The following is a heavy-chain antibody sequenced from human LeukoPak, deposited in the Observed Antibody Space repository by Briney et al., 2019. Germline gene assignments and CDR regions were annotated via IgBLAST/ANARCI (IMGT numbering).Heavy chain of an antibody. J-gene: IGHJ4*02. CDR2: IYTSGST. CDR3: ARLSRLVPDYDFWSGPKDYYFDY. Sequence: SETLSLTCTVSGGSISSYYWSWIRQPPGKGLEWIGYIYTSGSTNYNPSLKSRVTISVDTSKNQFSLKLSSVTAADTAVYYSARLSRLVPDYDFWSGPKDYYFDYWGQGTLVTVSS. CDR1: GGSISSYY. D-gene: IGHD3-3*01. V-gene: IGHV4-4*09.